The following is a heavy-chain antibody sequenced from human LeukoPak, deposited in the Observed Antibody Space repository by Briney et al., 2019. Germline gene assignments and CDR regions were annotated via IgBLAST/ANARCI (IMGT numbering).Heavy chain of an antibody. CDR2: IRYDERNK. D-gene: IGHD1-26*01. CDR3: AKANRGSYYGLGDYFDY. CDR1: GFTFSGYG. V-gene: IGHV3-30*02. J-gene: IGHJ4*02. Sequence: GGSLRLSCAASGFTFSGYGMHWVRQAPGKGLEWVTFIRYDERNKYYAESVKGRFTISRNNSKNTLYLQMNSLRTEDTAVYYCAKANRGSYYGLGDYFDYWGQGTLVTVSS.